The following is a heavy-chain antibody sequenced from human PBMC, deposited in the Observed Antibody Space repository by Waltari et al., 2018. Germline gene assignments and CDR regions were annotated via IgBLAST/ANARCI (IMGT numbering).Heavy chain of an antibody. CDR2: IYYSGST. D-gene: IGHD2-2*01. CDR3: ARNLGCSSTSCSYNWFDP. J-gene: IGHJ5*02. Sequence: QVQLQESGPGLVKPSETLSLTCTVSGGSISSYYWSWIRQPPGRGLEWIGYIYYSGSTNYNPSRKSLVTISVDTSKNQFSLKLSSVTAADTAVYYCARNLGCSSTSCSYNWFDPWGQGTLVTVSS. V-gene: IGHV4-59*01. CDR1: GGSISSYY.